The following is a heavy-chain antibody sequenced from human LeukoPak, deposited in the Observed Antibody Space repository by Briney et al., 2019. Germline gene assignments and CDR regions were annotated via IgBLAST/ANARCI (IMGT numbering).Heavy chain of an antibody. CDR1: GGTCSSYA. V-gene: IGHV1-69*13. D-gene: IGHD2-2*01. J-gene: IGHJ4*02. CDR2: IIPIFGTA. Sequence: SMKVSCKASGGTCSSYAISRVRQAPGQGLEWMGGIIPIFGTANYAQKFQGRVTITADESTSTAYMELSSLRSEDTAVYYCATSKGYCSSTSCSSAYFDYWGQGTLVTVSS. CDR3: ATSKGYCSSTSCSSAYFDY.